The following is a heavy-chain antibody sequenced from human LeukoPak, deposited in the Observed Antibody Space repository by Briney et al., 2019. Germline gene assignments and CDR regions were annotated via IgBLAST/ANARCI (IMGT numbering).Heavy chain of an antibody. CDR3: ARDLVGTHDY. CDR1: GFTFSSYS. V-gene: IGHV3-21*01. Sequence: PGGSLRLSCAASGFTFSSYSMNWVRQAPGKGLEWVSSISSSSSYIYYADSVKGRFTISRDNAKNSLYLQMHSLRAEDTAVYYCARDLVGTHDYWGQGTLVTVSS. D-gene: IGHD1-26*01. J-gene: IGHJ4*02. CDR2: ISSSSSYI.